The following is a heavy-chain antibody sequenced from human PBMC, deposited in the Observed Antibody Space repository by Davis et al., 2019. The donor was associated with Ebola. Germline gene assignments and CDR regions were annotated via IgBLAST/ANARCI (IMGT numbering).Heavy chain of an antibody. CDR2: IYPGDSDT. D-gene: IGHD2/OR15-2a*01. Sequence: GESPKISCQVSGYWFNSCWIGWVRQKPGKGLEWMGIIYPGDSDTKYRPPFQGQVTISADKSSATAYLQWRSLKASDTAKYYRAGAQTWGSTLSGGGFDVWGQGTLVTVSS. CDR3: AGAQTWGSTLSGGGFDV. V-gene: IGHV5-51*01. J-gene: IGHJ4*02. CDR1: GYWFNSCW.